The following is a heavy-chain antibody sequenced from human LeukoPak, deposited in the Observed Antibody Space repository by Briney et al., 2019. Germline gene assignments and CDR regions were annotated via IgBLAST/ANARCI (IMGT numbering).Heavy chain of an antibody. V-gene: IGHV3-30*04. CDR3: ARDLIEYSSSWYGYY. J-gene: IGHJ4*02. D-gene: IGHD6-13*01. CDR1: GLIFGDYA. Sequence: GRSLRLSCAASGLIFGDYAMHWVRQAPGKGLEWVAVHYADPVKGRFTISRDNSKNTLYLQMNSLRAEDTAVYYCARDLIEYSSSWYGYYWGQGTLVTVSS.